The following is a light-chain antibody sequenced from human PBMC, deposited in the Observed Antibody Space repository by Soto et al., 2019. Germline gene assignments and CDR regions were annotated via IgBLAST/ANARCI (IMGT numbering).Light chain of an antibody. CDR3: QYYGNSPLT. J-gene: IGKJ1*01. V-gene: IGKV3-20*01. Sequence: DIVMTHTPLSSPVTLLHPATLNCRPSQSISTSSLAWYRQKPGQAPRLLIYGAFNRATGIPDRFSGGGSGTDFTLTITRLEPEDFAVYYCQYYGNSPLTFGQGTKVDIK. CDR1: QSISTSS. CDR2: GAF.